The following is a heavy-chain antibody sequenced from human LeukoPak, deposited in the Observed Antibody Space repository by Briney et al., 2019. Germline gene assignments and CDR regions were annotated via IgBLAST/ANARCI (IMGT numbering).Heavy chain of an antibody. CDR3: ASTPRPLGSFDY. Sequence: GASVTVSCKASGGTFSSYAISWVRQAPGQGLEWMGGIIPIFGTANYAQKFQGRVTITADESTSTAYMELSSLRSEDTAVYYCASTPRPLGSFDYWGQGTLVTVSS. D-gene: IGHD1-26*01. V-gene: IGHV1-69*01. J-gene: IGHJ4*02. CDR2: IIPIFGTA. CDR1: GGTFSSYA.